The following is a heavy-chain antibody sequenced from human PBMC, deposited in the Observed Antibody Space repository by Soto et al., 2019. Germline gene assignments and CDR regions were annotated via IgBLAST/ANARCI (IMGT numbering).Heavy chain of an antibody. J-gene: IGHJ3*02. CDR3: ARGNYYDSSCYYYVNAFDI. D-gene: IGHD3-22*01. CDR1: GFTFSSYS. CDR2: ISSSSSYI. Sequence: EVQLVESGGGLVKPGGSLRLSCAASGFTFSSYSMNWVRQAPGKGLEWVSSISSSSSYIYYADSVKGRFTISRDNAKNSLYLQMNSLRAEDTAVYYSARGNYYDSSCYYYVNAFDIWGQGTMVSVSS. V-gene: IGHV3-21*01.